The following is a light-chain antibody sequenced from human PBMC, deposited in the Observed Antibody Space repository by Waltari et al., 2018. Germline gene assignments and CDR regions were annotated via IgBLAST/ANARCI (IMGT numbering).Light chain of an antibody. CDR1: SSDVGGHNF. CDR3: SSYTSSRTYCV. V-gene: IGLV2-14*03. J-gene: IGLJ3*02. CDR2: AVS. Sequence: QSALTQPASVSGSPGQPITISCIGTSSDVGGHNFVSWYQQHPGQAPKLMIYAVSNRSAGVSTRVSGSKSGDTASLIISECQADYEAYYYCSSYTSSRTYCVFGGWTELTVL.